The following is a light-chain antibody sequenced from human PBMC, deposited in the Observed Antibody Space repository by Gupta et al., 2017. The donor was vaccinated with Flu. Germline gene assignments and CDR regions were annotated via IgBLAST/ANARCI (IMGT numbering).Light chain of an antibody. CDR2: RNN. CDR1: SSNVGSNY. Sequence: SLLTQPPSASVPPGQRVTISCSGSSSNVGSNYVYWYQQLPGTAPKLLIYRNNQRPSGVPDRFSGSKYGTSASLAISGLRAEDEADYYCAAWDDSRSGRVFGGGTKLTVL. CDR3: AAWDDSRSGRV. J-gene: IGLJ3*02. V-gene: IGLV1-47*01.